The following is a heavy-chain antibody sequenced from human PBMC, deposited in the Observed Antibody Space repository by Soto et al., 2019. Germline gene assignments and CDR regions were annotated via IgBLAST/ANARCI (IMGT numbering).Heavy chain of an antibody. CDR3: ARAPPYGDYVSPPNYLYFDY. D-gene: IGHD4-17*01. J-gene: IGHJ4*02. Sequence: QVQLQESGPGLVKPSQTLSLTCTVSGGSISSGGYYWSWIRQHPGKGLEWIGYIYYSGSTYYNPSLKSRVTISVDTSKNQFSLKLSSVTAADTAVYYCARAPPYGDYVSPPNYLYFDYWGQGTLVTVSS. CDR1: GGSISSGGYY. CDR2: IYYSGST. V-gene: IGHV4-31*03.